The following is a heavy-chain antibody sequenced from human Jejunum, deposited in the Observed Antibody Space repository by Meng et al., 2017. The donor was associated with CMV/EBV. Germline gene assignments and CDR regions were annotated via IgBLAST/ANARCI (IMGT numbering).Heavy chain of an antibody. CDR2: IFGGGTST. CDR1: FTFSRHA. V-gene: IGHV3-23*03. CDR3: TKGGREYPGYDFSFDS. D-gene: IGHD5-12*01. J-gene: IGHJ4*02. Sequence: FTFSRHALSWGRQAPVKELEWVSVIFGGGTSTYYAGSVKGRFSISRDNSKDTLYLQMDSLRAEDTGIYFCTKGGREYPGYDFSFDSWGQGTLVTVSS.